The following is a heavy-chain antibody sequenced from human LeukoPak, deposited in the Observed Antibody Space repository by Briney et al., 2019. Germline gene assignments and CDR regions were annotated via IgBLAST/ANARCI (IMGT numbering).Heavy chain of an antibody. J-gene: IGHJ4*02. Sequence: SXRXSCXAXGFTLRNYWMTWVRQAPGKGLEWVANIKQDGSEKYYVDSVKGRFIISRDNAKNSLYLQMNSLRAEDTAVYYCARDSYSNSFDYWGQGTLVTVSS. D-gene: IGHD4-11*01. CDR2: IKQDGSEK. CDR3: ARDSYSNSFDY. CDR1: GFTLRNYW. V-gene: IGHV3-7*01.